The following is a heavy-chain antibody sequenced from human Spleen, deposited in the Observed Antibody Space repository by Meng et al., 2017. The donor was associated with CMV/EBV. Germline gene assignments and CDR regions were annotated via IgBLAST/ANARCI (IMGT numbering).Heavy chain of an antibody. D-gene: IGHD4-23*01. J-gene: IGHJ4*02. Sequence: GESLKISCVASGFSFGSYVMSWVRQAPGKGLVWVSRTNYDESGTTYADSVRGRFSISRDNAKHTVYLQMNSLRAEDTAVYYCARGATVVNPDYWGQGTLVTVSS. CDR3: ARGATVVNPDY. CDR2: TNYDESGT. CDR1: GFSFGSYV. V-gene: IGHV3-74*01.